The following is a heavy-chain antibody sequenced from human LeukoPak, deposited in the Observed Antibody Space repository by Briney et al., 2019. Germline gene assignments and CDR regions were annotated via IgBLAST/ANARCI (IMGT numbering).Heavy chain of an antibody. CDR3: TRHKGGHDYGDYVNYYYYMDV. CDR2: IRSKANSYAT. J-gene: IGHJ6*03. D-gene: IGHD4-17*01. Sequence: GGSLRLSCAASGFTFSGSAMHWVRQASGKGLEWVGRIRSKANSYATAYAASVKGRFTISRDDSKNTAYLQMNSLKTEDTAVYYCTRHKGGHDYGDYVNYYYYMDVWGKGTTVTVSS. V-gene: IGHV3-73*01. CDR1: GFTFSGSA.